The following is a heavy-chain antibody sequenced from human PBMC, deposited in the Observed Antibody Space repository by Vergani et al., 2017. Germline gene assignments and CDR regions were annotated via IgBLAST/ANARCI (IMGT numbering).Heavy chain of an antibody. CDR2: ISWNSGSI. Sequence: EVQLVESGGGLVQPGRSLRLSCAASGFTFDDYAMHWVRQAPGKGLEWVSGISWNSGSIGYADSVKGRFTISRDNAKNSLYLQMNSLRAEDTAVYYCARVGRKRYYDFWSGLPFDPWGQGTLVTVSS. CDR3: ARVGRKRYYDFWSGLPFDP. V-gene: IGHV3-9*01. J-gene: IGHJ5*02. CDR1: GFTFDDYA. D-gene: IGHD3-3*01.